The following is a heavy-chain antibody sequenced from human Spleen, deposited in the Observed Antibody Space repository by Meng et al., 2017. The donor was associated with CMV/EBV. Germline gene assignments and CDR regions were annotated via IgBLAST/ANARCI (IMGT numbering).Heavy chain of an antibody. CDR2: IYYSGST. D-gene: IGHD3-10*01. J-gene: IGHJ6*02. CDR3: ARGAIGFMVRGVIIGGMDV. Sequence: SETLSLTCTVSGGSISNSYYYWGWLRQPPGKGLEWIASIYYSGSTYYNPSLKSRVTISVDTSKNQFSLKLSSVTAADTAVYYCARGAIGFMVRGVIIGGMDVWGQGTTVTVSS. V-gene: IGHV4-39*07. CDR1: GGSISNSYYY.